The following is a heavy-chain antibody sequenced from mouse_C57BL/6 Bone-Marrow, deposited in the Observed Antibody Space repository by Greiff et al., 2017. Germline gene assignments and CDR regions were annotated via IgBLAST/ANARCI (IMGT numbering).Heavy chain of an antibody. CDR2: IRNKANGYTT. Sequence: EVKVVESGGGLVQPGGSLSLSCAASGFTFTDYYMSWVRQPPGKALEWLGFIRNKANGYTTEYSASVKGRFTISRDNSQSILYLQMNARRAEDSATDYCARWERTLDYWGQGTTLTVSS. CDR3: ARWERTLDY. V-gene: IGHV7-3*01. J-gene: IGHJ2*01. CDR1: GFTFTDYY.